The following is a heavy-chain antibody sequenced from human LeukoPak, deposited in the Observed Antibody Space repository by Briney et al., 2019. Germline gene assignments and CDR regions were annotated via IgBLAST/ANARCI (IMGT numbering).Heavy chain of an antibody. Sequence: PSETLSLTCTVSGGSISSYYWSWIRQPPGKGLEWIGYIYYSGSTNYNPSLKSRVTISVDTSKNQFSLKLSSVTAADTAVYYCARDRGIVVVPAAMGSQNPHYYYYYGMDVWGQGTTVTVSS. CDR3: ARDRGIVVVPAAMGSQNPHYYYYYGMDV. CDR1: GGSISSYY. J-gene: IGHJ6*02. V-gene: IGHV4-59*12. CDR2: IYYSGST. D-gene: IGHD2-2*01.